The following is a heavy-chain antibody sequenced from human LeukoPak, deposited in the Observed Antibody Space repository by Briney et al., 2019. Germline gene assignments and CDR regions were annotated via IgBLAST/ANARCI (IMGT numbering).Heavy chain of an antibody. Sequence: SQTLSLTCTVSGVSISSGGYYWSWIRQHPGKGLEWIGYIYYSGSTYYNPSLKSRVTISVDTSKNQFSLKLSSVTAADTAVYYCARNTKIFGVVRAFDIWGQGTMVTVSS. CDR3: ARNTKIFGVVRAFDI. CDR1: GVSISSGGYY. CDR2: IYYSGST. J-gene: IGHJ3*02. D-gene: IGHD3-3*01. V-gene: IGHV4-31*03.